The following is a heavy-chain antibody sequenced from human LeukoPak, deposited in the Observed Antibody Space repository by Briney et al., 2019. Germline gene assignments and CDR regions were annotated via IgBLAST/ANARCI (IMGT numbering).Heavy chain of an antibody. CDR1: GGSTSNYY. J-gene: IGHJ5*02. V-gene: IGHV4-59*01. Sequence: PSETLSLTCTVSGGSTSNYYWIWIRQPPGKGLEWIGHIHYSGSTNYNPSLKSRVTMSVDTSKNQFSLNLSSVTATDTAVYYCARGGRCATGNCYNTRFDPWGQGTLITVSS. CDR2: IHYSGST. CDR3: ARGGRCATGNCYNTRFDP. D-gene: IGHD2-15*01.